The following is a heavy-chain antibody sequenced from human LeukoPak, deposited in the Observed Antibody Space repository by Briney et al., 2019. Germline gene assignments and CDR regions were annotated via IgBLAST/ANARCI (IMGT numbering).Heavy chain of an antibody. D-gene: IGHD2-15*01. CDR2: IYWDDDK. Sequence: SGPTLVNPTQTLTLTCTFSGFSLSTSGVGMGWIRQPPGKALEWLALIYWDDDKRYSPSLKSRLTITKDTSKNQVVLTMTNMDPVDTATYYCAHRREYCSGGSCSYYFDYWGQGTLVTVSS. J-gene: IGHJ4*02. V-gene: IGHV2-5*02. CDR1: GFSLSTSGVG. CDR3: AHRREYCSGGSCSYYFDY.